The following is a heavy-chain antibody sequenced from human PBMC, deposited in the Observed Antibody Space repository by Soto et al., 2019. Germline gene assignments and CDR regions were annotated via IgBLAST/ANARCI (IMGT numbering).Heavy chain of an antibody. CDR3: VSDRPPTFYDILTGTQPDAFDI. CDR1: GFTFSDYY. V-gene: IGHV3-11*05. D-gene: IGHD3-9*01. CDR2: ISSSSSYT. Sequence: QVQLVESGGGLVKPGGSLRLSCAASGFTFSDYYMSWIRQAPGKGLEWVSYISSSSSYTNYADSVKGRFTISRDNAKNSLYLQMNSLRAEDTAVYYCVSDRPPTFYDILTGTQPDAFDIWGQGTMVTVSS. J-gene: IGHJ3*02.